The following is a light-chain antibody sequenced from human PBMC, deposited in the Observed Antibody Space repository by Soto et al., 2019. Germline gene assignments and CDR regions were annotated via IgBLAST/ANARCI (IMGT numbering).Light chain of an antibody. Sequence: QSALTQPASVSGSPGQSITISCTGTSSDVGGYNYVSWYQQQSGKAPKLMIHEVSNRPSGVSNRFSGSKSGNTASLTVSGLQADDEADYYCGSKAGSNKHVVFGGGTKLTVL. J-gene: IGLJ2*01. V-gene: IGLV2-14*01. CDR2: EVS. CDR1: SSDVGGYNY. CDR3: GSKAGSNKHVV.